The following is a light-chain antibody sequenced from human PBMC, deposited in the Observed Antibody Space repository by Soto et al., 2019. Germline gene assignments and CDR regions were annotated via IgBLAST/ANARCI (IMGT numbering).Light chain of an antibody. CDR3: CSYAGIYTSV. Sequence: QSALTQPRSVSGSPGQSVTISCTGSSSDVGGYNYVSWYQQHPGKAPKLMIYDVSKRPSGVPDRFSGSKSGNTASLTISGLQADDEADYYCCSYAGIYTSVFGGGTKLTVL. V-gene: IGLV2-11*01. CDR1: SSDVGGYNY. J-gene: IGLJ2*01. CDR2: DVS.